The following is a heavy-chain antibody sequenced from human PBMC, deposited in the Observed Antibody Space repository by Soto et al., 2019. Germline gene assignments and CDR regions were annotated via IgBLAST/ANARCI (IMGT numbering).Heavy chain of an antibody. CDR1: GYSITSYW. J-gene: IGHJ6*02. D-gene: IGHD3-16*01. CDR2: IDPSDSYT. Sequence: PGESLKISCKGSGYSITSYWISWVRQMPGKGLEWMGRIDPSDSYTNYSPSFQGHVTISADKSISTAYLQWSSLKASDTAMYYCARVDGYNLWGSYGMDVWGQGTTVTVSS. V-gene: IGHV5-10-1*01. CDR3: ARVDGYNLWGSYGMDV.